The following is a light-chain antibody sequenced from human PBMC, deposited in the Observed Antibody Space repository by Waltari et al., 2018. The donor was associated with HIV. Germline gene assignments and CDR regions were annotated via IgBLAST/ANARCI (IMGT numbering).Light chain of an antibody. J-gene: IGLJ3*02. CDR2: EVT. CDR1: SSDIGAYDS. V-gene: IGLV2-8*01. Sequence: QSALTQPPSASGSLGQSVTISCTGSSSDIGAYDSVSWFQQHPRSAPKPFLYEVTRRPSSVSDRFFGSRSGSTVFLTVAGLQPDDEATYFCSSYGDSLRVLFGGGTNVTVL. CDR3: SSYGDSLRVL.